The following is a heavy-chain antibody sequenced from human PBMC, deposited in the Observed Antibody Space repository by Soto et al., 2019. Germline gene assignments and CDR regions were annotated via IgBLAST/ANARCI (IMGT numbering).Heavy chain of an antibody. Sequence: SSETLSLTCTVSGGSISSGDYYWSWIRQPPGKGLEWIGYIYYSGSTYYNPSLKSRVTISVDTSKNQFSLKLSSVTAADTAVYYCARARYNWNYRYYYYGMDVWGQGTTVTVSS. CDR3: ARARYNWNYRYYYYGMDV. J-gene: IGHJ6*02. CDR1: GGSISSGDYY. CDR2: IYYSGST. D-gene: IGHD1-7*01. V-gene: IGHV4-30-4*01.